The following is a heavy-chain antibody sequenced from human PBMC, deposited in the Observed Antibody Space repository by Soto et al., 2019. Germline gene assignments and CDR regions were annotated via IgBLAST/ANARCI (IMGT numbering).Heavy chain of an antibody. CDR1: GFTFSSYG. CDR3: ARSIAAAGSFCPYYYYGMDV. D-gene: IGHD6-13*01. J-gene: IGHJ6*02. CDR2: LWYDGSNK. V-gene: IGHV3-33*01. Sequence: QVQLVESGGGVVQPGRSLRLSCAASGFTFSSYGMHWVRQAPGKGLEWVAVLWYDGSNKYYADSVKGRFTISRDNSKNTLYLQMNSLRAEETAVYYCARSIAAAGSFCPYYYYGMDVWGQGTTVIVSS.